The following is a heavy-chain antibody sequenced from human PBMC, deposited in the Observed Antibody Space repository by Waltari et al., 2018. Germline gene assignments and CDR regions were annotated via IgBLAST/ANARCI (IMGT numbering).Heavy chain of an antibody. D-gene: IGHD3-10*01. CDR2: IMPDISET. Sequence: QVQLVQSGAEAKKPGSSERVSCRASGGTFTSDSVNWVRQAPGKGLEWMGRIMPDISETKYAVKFQGRITITADKSTGTVYMELSSLRSDDTAVYYCAGGDGGYYYYKMDVWGQGTTVTVSS. J-gene: IGHJ6*03. CDR1: GGTFTSDS. CDR3: AGGDGGYYYYKMDV. V-gene: IGHV1-69*02.